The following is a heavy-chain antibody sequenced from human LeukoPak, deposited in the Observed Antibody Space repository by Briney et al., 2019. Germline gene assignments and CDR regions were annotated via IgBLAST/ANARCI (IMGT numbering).Heavy chain of an antibody. V-gene: IGHV4-59*02. D-gene: IGHD1-26*01. CDR2: FLYSGTT. J-gene: IGHJ4*02. CDR1: NGAVKNYY. Sequence: SSETLSLTCSVSNGAVKNYYWTRIRQPPGQGLEWIGNFLYSGTTTYRASLDSRLIISVDNSKNTVSLRLFSVTAADTAVYYCATLVYSGSRYHFDTWGQGTLVTVSS. CDR3: ATLVYSGSRYHFDT.